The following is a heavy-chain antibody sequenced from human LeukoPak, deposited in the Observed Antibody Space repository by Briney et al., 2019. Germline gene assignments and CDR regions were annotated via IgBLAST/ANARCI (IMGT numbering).Heavy chain of an antibody. Sequence: GGSLRLSCAASGFTFDDYGMSWVRQAPGKGLEWVSGINWNGGSTGYADSVKGRFTISRDNAKNSLYLQMNSLRAEDTAVYYCAKRGYCRGGTCFSHDAFDIWGQGTMVTVSS. CDR1: GFTFDDYG. CDR2: INWNGGST. J-gene: IGHJ3*02. D-gene: IGHD2-15*01. V-gene: IGHV3-20*04. CDR3: AKRGYCRGGTCFSHDAFDI.